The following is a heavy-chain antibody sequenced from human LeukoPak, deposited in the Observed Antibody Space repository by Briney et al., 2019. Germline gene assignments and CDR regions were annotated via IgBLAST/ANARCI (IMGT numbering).Heavy chain of an antibody. CDR2: IRFDGSNK. CDR1: GFIFGSYG. CDR3: AKDPGQLVRGYHMDV. Sequence: PGGSLRLSCAASGFIFGSYGMHWVRQAPGKGLEWVAIIRFDGSNKYYADSVKGRFTISRDNSKNTLYLQMNSLRADDTAVYYCAKDPGQLVRGYHMDVWGKGTTVTVSS. J-gene: IGHJ6*03. V-gene: IGHV3-30*02. D-gene: IGHD6-6*01.